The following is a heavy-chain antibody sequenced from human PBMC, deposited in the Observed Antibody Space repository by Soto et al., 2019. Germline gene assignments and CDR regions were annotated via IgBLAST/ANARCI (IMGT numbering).Heavy chain of an antibody. V-gene: IGHV3-23*01. D-gene: IGHD1-7*01. J-gene: IGHJ3*01. Sequence: EVQLLESGGGLVQPGGSLRPSCPASGFTLNPYVLNWFRQAPGKGLEWVSTISYSAVKTHYADSLKGRFTISRDNSRDTLFLQMNSLRADDAAVYYCARRARTATTNWGAFDVWGQGTMVTVSS. CDR2: ISYSAVKT. CDR1: GFTLNPYV. CDR3: ARRARTATTNWGAFDV.